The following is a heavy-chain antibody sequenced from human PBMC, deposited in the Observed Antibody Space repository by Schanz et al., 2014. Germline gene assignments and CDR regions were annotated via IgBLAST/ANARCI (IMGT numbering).Heavy chain of an antibody. D-gene: IGHD3-10*01. CDR1: GFNFITFA. J-gene: IGHJ5*02. CDR2: IGGDASRT. V-gene: IGHV3-23*04. Sequence: EVHLVESGGGLVQPGGSLRLSCAASGFNFITFAMSWVRQAPGKGPEWVSAIGGDASRTYYADSVKGRFTISRDNSKSTLYLQMNSLRADDTAVYYWARAPPLVRGIAGWFGPWGQGSLVTVSS. CDR3: ARAPPLVRGIAGWFGP.